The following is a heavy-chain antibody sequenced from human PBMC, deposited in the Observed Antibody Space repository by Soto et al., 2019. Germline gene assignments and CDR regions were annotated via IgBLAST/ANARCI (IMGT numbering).Heavy chain of an antibody. CDR2: VYYSGST. V-gene: IGHV4-39*01. CDR1: GGSISSGTYF. J-gene: IGHJ4*02. D-gene: IGHD2-8*02. Sequence: SETLSLTCTVSGGSISSGTYFWAWIRQPPGKGLEWIGSVYYSGSTFYNPSLRSRSTMSVDTSKTQLSLRLHSLTVADTAVYYCARHLAPAGGVIDYWAQGALVTVSS. CDR3: ARHLAPAGGVIDY.